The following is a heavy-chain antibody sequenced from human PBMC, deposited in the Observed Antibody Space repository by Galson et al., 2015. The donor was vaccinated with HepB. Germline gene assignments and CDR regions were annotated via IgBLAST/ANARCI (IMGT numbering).Heavy chain of an antibody. CDR2: INDSDSY. CDR3: ARGGTPLRTTYGVVVTQNWFDS. V-gene: IGHV4-34*01. J-gene: IGHJ5*01. Sequence: TLSLTCAVYGGSFSGYYWNWIRQPPGKGLEWIGEINDSDSYKYNPSLKSRLTISVDTSKSQFSLKLASVTAADTAVYYCARGGTPLRTTYGVVVTQNWFDSWGQGTLVTVSS. D-gene: IGHD3-3*01. CDR1: GGSFSGYY.